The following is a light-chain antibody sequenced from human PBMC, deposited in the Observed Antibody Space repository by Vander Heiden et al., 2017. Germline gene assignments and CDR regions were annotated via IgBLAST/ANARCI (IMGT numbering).Light chain of an antibody. CDR3: QQTYNMRT. J-gene: IGKJ1*01. V-gene: IGKV1-39*01. CDR1: QSISNF. CDR2: AAS. Sequence: DIHMTQSPSSLSASVGDRVTITCRASQSISNFLNWYPQKPGKAPKFLIYAASSLQSGGPSRFSGSGSGTDFTLTISSLQPEDFAIYYCQQTYNMRTFGQGTKVEIK.